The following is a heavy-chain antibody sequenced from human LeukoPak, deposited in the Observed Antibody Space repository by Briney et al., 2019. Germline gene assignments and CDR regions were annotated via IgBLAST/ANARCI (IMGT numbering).Heavy chain of an antibody. D-gene: IGHD2-21*01. CDR3: AKDGDWTFDI. Sequence: GGSLRLSCEASGITFSNSGMHWVRQAPGKGLEWVAYIGHDGRNKFYTESLRGRFTISGDNSMKMAYLQMNSLRTEDTALYFCAKDGDWTFDIWGQGTMVTVSS. J-gene: IGHJ3*02. CDR2: IGHDGRNK. CDR1: GITFSNSG. V-gene: IGHV3-30*02.